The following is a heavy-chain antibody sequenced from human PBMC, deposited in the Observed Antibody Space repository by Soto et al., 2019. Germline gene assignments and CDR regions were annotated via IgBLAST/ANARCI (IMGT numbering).Heavy chain of an antibody. V-gene: IGHV3-23*01. D-gene: IGHD3-9*01. CDR3: VKGASSSWFTN. J-gene: IGHJ4*02. Sequence: GGSLRLSCAASEFTFRSYAMSWVRQAPGKGLEWVSSISPAGDYTYHADSVKGRFTISRDNSKSTVFLDMNSLRADDTAVFFCVKGASSSWFTNWGQGALVTVSS. CDR2: ISPAGDYT. CDR1: EFTFRSYA.